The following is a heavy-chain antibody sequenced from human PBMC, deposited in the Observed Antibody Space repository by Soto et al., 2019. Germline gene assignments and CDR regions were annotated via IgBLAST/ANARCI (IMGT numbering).Heavy chain of an antibody. J-gene: IGHJ4*02. Sequence: GGSLRLSCAASGFTFSSYAMSWVRQAPGKGLEWVSAISGSGGSTYYADSVKGRFTISRDNSKNTLDLQMNSLRAEDTAVYYCAKGPLNDYRRFDYWGQGTLVTVSS. V-gene: IGHV3-23*01. CDR2: ISGSGGST. D-gene: IGHD4-4*01. CDR1: GFTFSSYA. CDR3: AKGPLNDYRRFDY.